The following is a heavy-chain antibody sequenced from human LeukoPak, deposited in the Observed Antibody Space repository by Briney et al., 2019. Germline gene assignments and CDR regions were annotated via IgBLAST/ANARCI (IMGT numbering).Heavy chain of an antibody. Sequence: GASVKVSCKASGYTFTGYFMHWVRQAPGQGLEWLGWINTNSGNPTYAQGFTGRFVFSLDTFVSTAYLQISRLKPEDTAVYYCARVPFVVMGVTGNWFDPWGQGTLVIVSS. D-gene: IGHD2-8*01. CDR1: GYTFTGYF. J-gene: IGHJ5*02. V-gene: IGHV7-4-1*02. CDR2: INTNSGNP. CDR3: ARVPFVVMGVTGNWFDP.